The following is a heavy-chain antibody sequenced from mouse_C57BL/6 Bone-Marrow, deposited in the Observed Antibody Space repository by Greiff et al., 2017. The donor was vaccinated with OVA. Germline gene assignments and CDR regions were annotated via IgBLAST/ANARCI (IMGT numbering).Heavy chain of an antibody. CDR3: TERQLRAMDY. D-gene: IGHD3-2*01. CDR1: GYTFTDYE. J-gene: IGHJ4*01. Sequence: QVHVKQSGAELVRPGASVTLSCKASGYTFTDYEMHWVKQTPVHGLEWIGAIDPETGGTAYNQKFKGKAILTADKSSSTAYMELRSLTSEDSAVYYCTERQLRAMDYWGQGTSVTVSS. CDR2: IDPETGGT. V-gene: IGHV1-15*01.